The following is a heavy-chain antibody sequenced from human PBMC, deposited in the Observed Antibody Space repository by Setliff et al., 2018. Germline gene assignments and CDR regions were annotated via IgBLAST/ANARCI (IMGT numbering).Heavy chain of an antibody. CDR3: ARGPPGYYYYMNV. V-gene: IGHV4-4*08. CDR2: VDRSGNT. CDR1: GGSISSYY. J-gene: IGHJ6*03. Sequence: PSETLSLTCTVSGGSISSYYWSWIRQPPWKGLDWIGTVDRSGNTFYNPSLRSRVTISVDTSKNYFSLKLTSVTEADTAVYYCARGPPGYYYYMNVWGQGTTVTVSS.